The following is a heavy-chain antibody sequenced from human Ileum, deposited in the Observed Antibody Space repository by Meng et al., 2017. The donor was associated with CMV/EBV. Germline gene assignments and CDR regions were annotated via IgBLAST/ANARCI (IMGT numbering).Heavy chain of an antibody. CDR3: TKDQWGSSSSLTGMDV. D-gene: IGHD6-6*01. Sequence: GESLKISCAASGFSFSDYWMHWVRQVPGKGLEWVAHVSFDGRNQYYADSMKGRFTVSRDNSKNTLYLQMKSLRTEDTAVYYCTKDQWGSSSSLTGMDVWGQGTTVTVSS. J-gene: IGHJ6*02. CDR2: VSFDGRNQ. V-gene: IGHV3-30*18. CDR1: GFSFSDYW.